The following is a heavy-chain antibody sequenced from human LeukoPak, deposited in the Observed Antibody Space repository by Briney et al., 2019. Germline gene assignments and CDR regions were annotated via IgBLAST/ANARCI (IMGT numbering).Heavy chain of an antibody. CDR3: ARDGGSGSYFLPFFDY. J-gene: IGHJ4*02. CDR1: GGSISSSSYY. D-gene: IGHD3-10*01. Sequence: SETLSLTCTVSGGSISSSSYYWGWIRQPPGKGLEWIGSIYYSGSTYYNPSLKSRVTISVDTSKNQFSLKLSSVTAADTAVYYCARDGGSGSYFLPFFDYWGQGTLVTVSS. V-gene: IGHV4-39*07. CDR2: IYYSGST.